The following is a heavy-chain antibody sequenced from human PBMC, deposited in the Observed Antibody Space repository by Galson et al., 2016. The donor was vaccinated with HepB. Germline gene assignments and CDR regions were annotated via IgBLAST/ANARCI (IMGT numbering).Heavy chain of an antibody. V-gene: IGHV3-73*01. CDR3: TRQPFSLNLNHYYYAMDV. J-gene: IGHJ6*02. CDR1: GFTFSGSA. D-gene: IGHD4/OR15-4a*01. CDR2: IRSKANTYAT. Sequence: SLRLSCAASGFTFSGSAMHWVRQASGKGLEWVGRIRSKANTYATAYAASVRGRFTISRDDSKNTAYLQMNSLKTEDTAVYYCTRQPFSLNLNHYYYAMDVWGQGTTVTVSS.